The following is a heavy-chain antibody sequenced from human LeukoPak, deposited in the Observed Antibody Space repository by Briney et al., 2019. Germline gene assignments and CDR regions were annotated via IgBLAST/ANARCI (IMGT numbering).Heavy chain of an antibody. CDR3: ARGPHTRSSGRRFDVFEL. CDR1: GYTFTGYY. V-gene: IGHV1-2*02. J-gene: IGHJ3*01. Sequence: GASVKVSCKASGYTFTGYYMHWVRQAPGQGLEWMGWINPNSGGTNYAQKFQGRVTMTRDTSISTAYMELSRLRSDDTAVYYCARGPHTRSSGRRFDVFELWGQGTMVTVSS. D-gene: IGHD6-6*01. CDR2: INPNSGGT.